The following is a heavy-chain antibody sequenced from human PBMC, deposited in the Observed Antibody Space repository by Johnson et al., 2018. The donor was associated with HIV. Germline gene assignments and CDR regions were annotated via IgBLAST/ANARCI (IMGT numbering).Heavy chain of an antibody. CDR1: GFIVSSNY. D-gene: IGHD6-6*01. CDR3: ARPTIAARPDAFDI. CDR2: IYTGDST. J-gene: IGHJ3*02. V-gene: IGHV3-53*01. Sequence: VQLVESGGGLIQPGGSLRLSCAASGFIVSSNYMSWVRQAPGKGLEWVSVIYTGDSTYYADSVRGRFTVSRDNSKNTMYLQMNSLRAEDTAVYYCARPTIAARPDAFDIWGQGTMVTVSS.